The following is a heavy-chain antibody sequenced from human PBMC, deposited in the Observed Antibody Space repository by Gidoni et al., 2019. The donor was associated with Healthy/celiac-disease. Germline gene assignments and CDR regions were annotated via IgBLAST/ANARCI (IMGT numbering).Heavy chain of an antibody. CDR1: GGSIRSSSYY. CDR3: ARAGYYDILTGYYRVAFDI. CDR2: IYYSGST. J-gene: IGHJ3*02. V-gene: IGHV4-39*01. D-gene: IGHD3-9*01. Sequence: QLQLQESGPGLVKPSETLSLTCTVSGGSIRSSSYYWGWIRQPPGKGLEWIGSIYYSGSTYYNPSLKSRVTISVDTSKNQFSLKLSSVTAADTAVYYCARAGYYDILTGYYRVAFDIWGQGTMVTVSS.